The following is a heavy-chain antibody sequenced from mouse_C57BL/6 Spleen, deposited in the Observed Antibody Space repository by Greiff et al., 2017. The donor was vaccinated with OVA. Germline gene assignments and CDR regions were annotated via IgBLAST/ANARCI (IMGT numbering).Heavy chain of an antibody. V-gene: IGHV1-50*01. D-gene: IGHD2-4*01. Sequence: VQLQQPGAELVKPGASVKLSCKASGYTFTSYWMPWVKQRPGQGLEWIGEIDPSDSYTNYTQKFKGKATLTVDTSSSTAYMQLSSLTSEDSAVYYCARLDDYGLRDFDYWGQGTTLTVAS. CDR1: GYTFTSYW. CDR3: ARLDDYGLRDFDY. J-gene: IGHJ2*01. CDR2: IDPSDSYT.